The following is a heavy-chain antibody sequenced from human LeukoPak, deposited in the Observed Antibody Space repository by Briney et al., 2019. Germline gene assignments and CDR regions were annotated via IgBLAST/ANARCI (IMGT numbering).Heavy chain of an antibody. V-gene: IGHV3-30*18. CDR2: ISYDGSNK. D-gene: IGHD2-2*01. Sequence: PGRSLRLSCAASGFTFSSYGMHWVRQAPGKGLEWVAVISYDGSNKYYADSVKGRFTISRDNSKNTLYLQMNSLRAEDTAVYYCAKDLGDIVVVPAAGYFDYWGQGTLVTVSS. CDR3: AKDLGDIVVVPAAGYFDY. CDR1: GFTFSSYG. J-gene: IGHJ4*02.